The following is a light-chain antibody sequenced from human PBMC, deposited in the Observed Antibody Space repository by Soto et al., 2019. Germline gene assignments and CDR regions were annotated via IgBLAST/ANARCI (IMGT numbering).Light chain of an antibody. J-gene: IGLJ1*01. CDR1: SSDVGGYNY. Sequence: QSALTQPASVSGSPGQSITISCTGTSSDVGGYNYVSWYQQHPGKAPKLMIYDVNNRPSGVSNRFSGSKSGNTASLTISGLQAEDEADYCSSYTSSSTLYVFGTGTKLTVL. V-gene: IGLV2-14*01. CDR3: SSYTSSSTLYV. CDR2: DVN.